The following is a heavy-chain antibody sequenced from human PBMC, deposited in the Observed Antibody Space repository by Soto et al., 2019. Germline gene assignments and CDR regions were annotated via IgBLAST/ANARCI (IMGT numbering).Heavy chain of an antibody. CDR2: ISSSGSTI. J-gene: IGHJ6*03. Sequence: QVQLVESGGGLVKPGGSLRLSCAASGFTFSDYYMSWIRQAPGKGLEWVSYISSSGSTIYYADSVKGRFTISRDNAKNSLYLQMNSLRAEDTAVYYCARERPGQLERRTYYYYYMDVWGKGTPVTVSS. V-gene: IGHV3-11*01. CDR3: ARERPGQLERRTYYYYYMDV. CDR1: GFTFSDYY. D-gene: IGHD1-1*01.